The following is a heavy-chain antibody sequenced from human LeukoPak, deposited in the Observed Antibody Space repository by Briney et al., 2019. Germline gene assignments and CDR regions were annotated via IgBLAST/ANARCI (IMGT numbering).Heavy chain of an antibody. CDR1: GGSISSYY. CDR3: AREWMVPDWLDP. D-gene: IGHD6-19*01. CDR2: IYYSGST. J-gene: IGHJ5*02. V-gene: IGHV4-59*01. Sequence: SETLSLTCAVSGGSISSYYWSWIRQPPGKGLEWIGYIYYSGSTNYNPSLKSRVTISVDTSKNQFSLKLSSVTAADTAVYYCAREWMVPDWLDPWGQGTLVTVSS.